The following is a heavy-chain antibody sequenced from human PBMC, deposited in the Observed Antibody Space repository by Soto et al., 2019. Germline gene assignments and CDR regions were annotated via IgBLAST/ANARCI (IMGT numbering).Heavy chain of an antibody. J-gene: IGHJ4*02. CDR3: ARAKSIQTGTTGEDYFDY. CDR1: GGSISSGDYY. V-gene: IGHV4-30-4*01. Sequence: PSETLSLTCTVSGGSISSGDYYWSWIRQPPGKGLEWIGYIYYSGSTYYNPSLKSRVTISVDTSKNQFSLKLSSVTAADTAVYYCARAKSIQTGTTGEDYFDYWGQGTLVTVSS. D-gene: IGHD1-7*01. CDR2: IYYSGST.